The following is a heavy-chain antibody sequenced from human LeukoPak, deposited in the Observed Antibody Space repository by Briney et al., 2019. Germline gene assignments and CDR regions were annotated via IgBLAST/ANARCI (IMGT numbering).Heavy chain of an antibody. CDR2: ITWDGAKS. Sequence: GSLRLSCAASGFTFDDYSIHWVRQAPGKGLDWVSLITWDGAKSYYAASAKGRFTVSRENSRDSIYLQMNTLTIDDSALYYCARGLSSSVAGALVVCGKATTVTVSS. D-gene: IGHD6-25*01. J-gene: IGHJ6*04. V-gene: IGHV3-43*01. CDR3: ARGLSSSVAGALVV. CDR1: GFTFDDYS.